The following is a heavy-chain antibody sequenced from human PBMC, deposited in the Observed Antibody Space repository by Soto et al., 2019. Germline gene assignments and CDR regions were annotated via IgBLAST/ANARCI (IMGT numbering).Heavy chain of an antibody. V-gene: IGHV4-59*01. CDR3: ATSNTTCPGCYS. J-gene: IGHJ5*02. D-gene: IGHD2-2*01. Sequence: QVQLQESGPGLVKHSETLSRTCIVSGVSISSGYCTWIRQSPGKGLEWIGYISHSGLRHYRASLQSRLTRSVETSNNQFSLNLTSVTAADTAIYYCATSNTTCPGCYSWGQGTLVTVSS. CDR1: GVSISSGY. CDR2: ISHSGLR.